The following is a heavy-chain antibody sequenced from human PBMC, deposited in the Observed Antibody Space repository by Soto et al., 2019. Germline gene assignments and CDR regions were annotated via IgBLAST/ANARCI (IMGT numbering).Heavy chain of an antibody. CDR3: ARSSWGIAAAGGPGLFDY. CDR2: IWYDGSNK. J-gene: IGHJ4*02. V-gene: IGHV3-33*01. D-gene: IGHD6-13*01. Sequence: PGGSLRLSCAASGFTFSSYGMHWVRQAPGKGLEWVAVIWYDGSNKYYADSVKGRFTISRDNSKNTLYLQMNSLRAEDTAVYYCARSSWGIAAAGGPGLFDYWGQGTLVTVSS. CDR1: GFTFSSYG.